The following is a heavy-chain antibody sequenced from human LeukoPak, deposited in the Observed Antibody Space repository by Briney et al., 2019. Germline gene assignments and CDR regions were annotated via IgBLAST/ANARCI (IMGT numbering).Heavy chain of an antibody. CDR3: ARHGYYYGSGRRTHFDP. D-gene: IGHD3-10*01. J-gene: IGHJ5*02. V-gene: IGHV4-59*05. Sequence: GSLRLSCAASGSTFSSYSMNWVRQAPGKGLEWIGSIYYSWSTYYNPSLKSRVTISVDTSKNQFSLKLSSVTAADTAVYYCARHGYYYGSGRRTHFDPWGQGTLVTVSS. CDR2: IYYSWST. CDR1: GSTFSSYSMN.